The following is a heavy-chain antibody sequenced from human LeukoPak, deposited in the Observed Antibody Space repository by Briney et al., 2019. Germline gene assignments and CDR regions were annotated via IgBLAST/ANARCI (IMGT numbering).Heavy chain of an antibody. CDR2: IYSGGST. Sequence: GGSLRLSRAASGFTVSSNYMSWVRQAPGKGLEWVSVIYSGGSTYYADSVKGRFTISRDNSKNTLYLQMNSLRAEDTAVYYCARESGGFDYWGQGTLVTVSS. CDR3: ARESGGFDY. D-gene: IGHD3-10*01. J-gene: IGHJ4*02. V-gene: IGHV3-53*01. CDR1: GFTVSSNY.